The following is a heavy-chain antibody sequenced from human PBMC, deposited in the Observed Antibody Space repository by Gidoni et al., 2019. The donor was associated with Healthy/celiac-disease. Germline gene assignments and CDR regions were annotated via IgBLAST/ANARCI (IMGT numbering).Heavy chain of an antibody. CDR2: IYYSGST. CDR3: ARLGTTLLPTFDAFDI. Sequence: QVQLQESGPGLVKPSETLSLTCTVSGGSISSYYWSWIRQPPGKGLEWIGYIYYSGSTNYNPSLKSRVTISVDTSKNQFSLKLSSVTAADTAVYYCARLGTTLLPTFDAFDIWGQGTMVTVSS. V-gene: IGHV4-59*08. CDR1: GGSISSYY. J-gene: IGHJ3*02. D-gene: IGHD1-7*01.